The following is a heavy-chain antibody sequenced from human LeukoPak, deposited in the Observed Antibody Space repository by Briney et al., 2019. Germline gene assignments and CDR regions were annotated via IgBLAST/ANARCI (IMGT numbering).Heavy chain of an antibody. CDR2: IYYSGST. Sequence: PSQTLSPTCTVSGGSISSGGYYWSWIRQHPGKGLEWIGYIYYSGSTYYNPSLKSRVTISVDTSKNQFSLKLSSVTAADTAVYYCARGPYYYYYGMDVWGQGTTVTVSS. V-gene: IGHV4-31*03. CDR1: GGSISSGGYY. J-gene: IGHJ6*02. CDR3: ARGPYYYYYGMDV.